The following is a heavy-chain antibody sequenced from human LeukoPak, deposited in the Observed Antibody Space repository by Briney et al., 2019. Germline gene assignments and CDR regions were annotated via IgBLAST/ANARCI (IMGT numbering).Heavy chain of an antibody. CDR2: IIPILGIA. CDR1: GGTFSSYA. D-gene: IGHD3-22*01. J-gene: IGHJ6*02. Sequence: GSSVKVSCKASGGTFSSYAISWVRQAPGQGLEWMGRIIPILGIANYAQKFQGRVTITADKSTSTAYMEPSSLRSEDTAVYYCARPDGFYDSSGYYYYYGMDVWGQGTTVTVSS. CDR3: ARPDGFYDSSGYYYYYGMDV. V-gene: IGHV1-69*04.